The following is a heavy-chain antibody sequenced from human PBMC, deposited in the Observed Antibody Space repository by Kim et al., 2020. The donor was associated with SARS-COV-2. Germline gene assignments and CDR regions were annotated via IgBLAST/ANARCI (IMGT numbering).Heavy chain of an antibody. J-gene: IGHJ5*02. V-gene: IGHV1-8*01. Sequence: ASVKVSCKASGYTFTSYDINWVRQATGQGLEWMGWMNPNSGNTGYAQKFQGRVTMTRNTSISTAYMELSSLRSEDTAVYYCARARARGNWFDPWGQGTLVTVSS. CDR1: GYTFTSYD. CDR2: MNPNSGNT. CDR3: ARARARGNWFDP.